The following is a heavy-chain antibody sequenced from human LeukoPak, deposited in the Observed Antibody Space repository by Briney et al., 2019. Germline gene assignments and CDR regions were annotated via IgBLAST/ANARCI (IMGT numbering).Heavy chain of an antibody. Sequence: ASVKVSCKASGYTFTGYYMHWVRQAPGQGLEWMGRINPNSGGTNYAQKFQGRVTMTRDTSISTAYMELSRLRSDDTAVYYCARGFGYCSGGSCYDEYYFDYWGQGTLVTVSS. V-gene: IGHV1-2*06. D-gene: IGHD2-15*01. CDR1: GYTFTGYY. J-gene: IGHJ4*02. CDR2: INPNSGGT. CDR3: ARGFGYCSGGSCYDEYYFDY.